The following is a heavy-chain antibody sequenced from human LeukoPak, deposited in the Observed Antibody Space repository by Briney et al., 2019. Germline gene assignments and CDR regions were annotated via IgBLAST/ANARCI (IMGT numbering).Heavy chain of an antibody. D-gene: IGHD3-3*01. CDR3: ARVGGDFWSAYYFDY. CDR1: GFTFSNYE. J-gene: IGHJ4*02. Sequence: GGSLRLSCAASGFTFSNYEMSWVRQAPGKGLEWVSYISSSGSTIYYADSVKGRFTISRDNAKNSLYLQMDSLRAEDTAVYYCARVGGDFWSAYYFDYWGQGTLVTVSS. V-gene: IGHV3-48*03. CDR2: ISSSGSTI.